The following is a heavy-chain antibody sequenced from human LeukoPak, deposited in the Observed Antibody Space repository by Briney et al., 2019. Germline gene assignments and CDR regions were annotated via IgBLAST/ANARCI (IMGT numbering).Heavy chain of an antibody. CDR2: ISSSSSYI. Sequence: PGGSLRLSCAASEFTFSSYSMNWVRQAPGKGLEWVSSISSSSSYIYYADSVKGRFTISRDNAKNSLYLQMNSLRAEDTAVYYCARGLELGIDYYYYYYMDVWGKGTTVTVSS. D-gene: IGHD7-27*01. V-gene: IGHV3-21*01. CDR3: ARGLELGIDYYYYYYMDV. CDR1: EFTFSSYS. J-gene: IGHJ6*03.